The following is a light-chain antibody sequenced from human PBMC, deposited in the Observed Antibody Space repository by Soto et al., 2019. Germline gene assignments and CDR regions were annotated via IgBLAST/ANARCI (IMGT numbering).Light chain of an antibody. V-gene: IGKV1-12*01. Sequence: DIQMTQSPSSVSASVGDRVAITCRASLAINNWLAWYQQKPGKAPKALIYAASSLQSGVPSRFSGSGSETEFTLTISSLQPEDFATYYCQQTNSFPITFGQGTRLEIK. CDR3: QQTNSFPIT. J-gene: IGKJ5*01. CDR2: AAS. CDR1: LAINNW.